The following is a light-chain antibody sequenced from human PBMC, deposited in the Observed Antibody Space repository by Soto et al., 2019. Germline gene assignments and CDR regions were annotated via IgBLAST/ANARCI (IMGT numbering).Light chain of an antibody. Sequence: EIVLTQSPGTLSLSPGERATLSCRASQSVTSGYLAWYQQKPGQAPRLLIYAASSRATGIPDRFSGSGSGTDFTLTISRLEPEDFAVYYCQQYGSSPWYTFGQGTKVEIK. CDR2: AAS. CDR3: QQYGSSPWYT. CDR1: QSVTSGY. J-gene: IGKJ2*01. V-gene: IGKV3-20*01.